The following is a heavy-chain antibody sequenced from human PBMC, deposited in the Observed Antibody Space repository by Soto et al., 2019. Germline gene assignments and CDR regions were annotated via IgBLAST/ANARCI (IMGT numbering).Heavy chain of an antibody. V-gene: IGHV5-51*01. CDR2: IYPGDSDT. Sequence: GESLKISCKGSGYSFTSYWIGWVRQMPGKGLEWMGIIYPGDSDTRYSPSFQGQVTISADKSISTAYLQWSSLKATDTAMYYCARECAAYDSTPAHVDYWGQGTLVTVSS. CDR1: GYSFTSYW. J-gene: IGHJ4*02. D-gene: IGHD3-22*01. CDR3: ARECAAYDSTPAHVDY.